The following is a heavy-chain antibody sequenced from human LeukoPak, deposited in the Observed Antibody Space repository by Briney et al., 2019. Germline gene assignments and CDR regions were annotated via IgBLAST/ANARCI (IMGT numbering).Heavy chain of an antibody. CDR2: MYISGST. J-gene: IGHJ3*02. Sequence: SETLSLTCTVSGXSISSYYWSWVRQPAGKGLEWIGRMYISGSTNYNPSLKSRVTMSVDTSKNHFSLKLNSVTAADTAVYYCAILSSGHAFDIWGQGTMVTVSS. V-gene: IGHV4-4*07. D-gene: IGHD3-16*01. CDR3: AILSSGHAFDI. CDR1: GXSISSYY.